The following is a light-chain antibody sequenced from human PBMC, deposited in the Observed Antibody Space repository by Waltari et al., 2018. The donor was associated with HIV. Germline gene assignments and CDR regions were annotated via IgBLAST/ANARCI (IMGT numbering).Light chain of an antibody. V-gene: IGKV4-1*01. Sequence: DIVMTQSPDSLAVPLGERATINFKSSQSVLYRSNNKNYLAWYQQKPGQPPKLLVYWASTRESVVPDRFSGSGSETDFTLTISSLQAEDVAVYYCRQYFITPLTFGGGTKVEIK. J-gene: IGKJ4*01. CDR2: WAS. CDR3: RQYFITPLT. CDR1: QSVLYRSNNKNY.